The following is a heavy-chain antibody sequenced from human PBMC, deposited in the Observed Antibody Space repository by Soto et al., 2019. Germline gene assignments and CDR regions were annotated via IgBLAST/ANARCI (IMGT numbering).Heavy chain of an antibody. CDR3: ARDRGYCSGGSCYRLFDY. V-gene: IGHV4-59*01. J-gene: IGHJ4*02. CDR2: IYYSGST. D-gene: IGHD2-15*01. CDR1: GGSISSYY. Sequence: QVQLQESGPGLVKPSETLSLTCTVSGGSISSYYWSWIRQPPGKGLEWIGYIYYSGSTNYNPSLKSRVTISVDTSKIQFSLKLSSVTAADTAVYYCARDRGYCSGGSCYRLFDYWGQGTLVTVSS.